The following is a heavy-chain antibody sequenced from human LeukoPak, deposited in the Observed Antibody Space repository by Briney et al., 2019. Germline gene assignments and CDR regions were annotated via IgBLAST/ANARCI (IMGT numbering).Heavy chain of an antibody. V-gene: IGHV3-23*01. CDR2: INGSGGRT. CDR3: AKDRYYDNSDNHFESEK. D-gene: IGHD3-16*01. J-gene: IGHJ4*02. Sequence: GGPLRLSCAASGFSFRSYGMSWVRQAPGKGLDWVSGINGSGGRTTYADSVAGRFTVSRDNSRNTLYLQMNNLRAEDTALYYCAKDRYYDNSDNHFESEKWGQGTLVTVSS. CDR1: GFSFRSYG.